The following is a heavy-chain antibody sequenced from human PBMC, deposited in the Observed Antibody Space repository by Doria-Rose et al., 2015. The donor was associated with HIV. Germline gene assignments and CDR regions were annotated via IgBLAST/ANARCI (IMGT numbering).Heavy chain of an antibody. CDR1: GGSFSGYY. CDR2: INHSGST. D-gene: IGHD1-1*01. J-gene: IGHJ6*02. V-gene: IGHV4-34*01. Sequence: QVQLQQWDAGLVKPSETLSLTCAVFGGSFSGYYWSWIRQPPGKGLEWIGEINHSGSTNYITSLKSRVTISLDTSKNLFRVKLSSVTAADTAVYYCARGLLRGGWNDVDYYYGMDVWGQGTTVTVSS. CDR3: ARGLLRGGWNDVDYYYGMDV.